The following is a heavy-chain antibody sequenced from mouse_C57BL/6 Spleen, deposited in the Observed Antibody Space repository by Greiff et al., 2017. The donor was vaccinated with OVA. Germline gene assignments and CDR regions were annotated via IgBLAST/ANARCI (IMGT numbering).Heavy chain of an antibody. Sequence: VQLQQSGPELVKPGASVKIPCKASGYTFTDYNMDWVKQSPGKSLEWIGDINPNNGGTIYNQKFKGKATLTVDKSSSTAYMELCSLTSEDTAGYYGAREGDCYGSSPFDYWGQGTTLTVSS. D-gene: IGHD1-1*01. V-gene: IGHV1-18*01. CDR2: INPNNGGT. J-gene: IGHJ2*01. CDR3: AREGDCYGSSPFDY. CDR1: GYTFTDYN.